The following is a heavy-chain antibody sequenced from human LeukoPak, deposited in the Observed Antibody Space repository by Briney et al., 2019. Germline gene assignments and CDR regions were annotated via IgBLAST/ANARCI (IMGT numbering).Heavy chain of an antibody. CDR2: IYTSGTT. J-gene: IGHJ4*02. CDR1: GGSISSGSISSYY. V-gene: IGHV4-61*02. Sequence: TLSLTCTASGGSISSGSISSYYWSWVRQPAGKGLEWIGRIYTSGTTNYNPSLKSRVTMSVDTSKNQFSPKLNSVTAADTAVYYCARGAPSDYWGQGTLVTVSS. CDR3: ARGAPSDY.